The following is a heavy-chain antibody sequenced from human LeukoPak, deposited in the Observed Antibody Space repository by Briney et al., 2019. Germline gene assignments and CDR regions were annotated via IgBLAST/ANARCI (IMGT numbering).Heavy chain of an antibody. CDR2: IYYSGST. J-gene: IGHJ4*02. CDR1: GGSISSSSYY. CDR3: ARGRLYFDY. D-gene: IGHD6-25*01. Sequence: SETLSLTCTVSGGSISSSSYYWGWIRQPPGKGLEWIGSIYYSGSTYYNPSLKSRVTISVDTSKNQFSLKLSSVTAADTAVYYCARGRLYFDYWGQGTLVTVSS. V-gene: IGHV4-39*07.